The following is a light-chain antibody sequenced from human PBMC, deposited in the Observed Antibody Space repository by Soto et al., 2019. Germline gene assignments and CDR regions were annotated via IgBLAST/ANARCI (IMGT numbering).Light chain of an antibody. V-gene: IGKV1-39*01. J-gene: IGKJ2*04. CDR3: QQTYTTPCS. CDR1: QSISPY. Sequence: DIQMTQSPSSLSASVGDRVTITCRASQSISPYLNWYQHKPGKAPKLLIFASSTLHSGVPSRFSGSGSGTDFTLTISALQPEDFATYYCQQTYTTPCSFDQGTKLETK. CDR2: ASS.